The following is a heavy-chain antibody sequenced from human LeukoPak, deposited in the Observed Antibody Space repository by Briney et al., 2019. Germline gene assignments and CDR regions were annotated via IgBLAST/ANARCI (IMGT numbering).Heavy chain of an antibody. CDR2: ISYDGSNK. V-gene: IGHV3-30*03. CDR3: ARDSLYGSGSYYKQRVSWFDP. CDR1: GFTFSSYW. Sequence: PGGSLRLSCAASGFTFSSYWMHWVRQAPGKGLEWVAVISYDGSNKYYADSVKGRFTISRDNSKNTLYLQMNSLRAEDTAVYYCARDSLYGSGSYYKQRVSWFDPWGQGTLVTVSS. J-gene: IGHJ5*02. D-gene: IGHD3-10*01.